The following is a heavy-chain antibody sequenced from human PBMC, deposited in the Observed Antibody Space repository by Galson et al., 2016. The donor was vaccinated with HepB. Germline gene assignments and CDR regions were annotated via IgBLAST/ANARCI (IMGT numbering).Heavy chain of an antibody. CDR1: GGTFSSHL. D-gene: IGHD1-26*01. CDR3: ARVPWGYSGSYLLHYGTDV. Sequence: SVKVSCKASGGTFSSHLLTWVRQAPGQGLEWMGGITPFFGTAHSPQKFQGSVTITADESTSTAYMELSSLRSEDTAVYCCARVPWGYSGSYLLHYGTDVWGQGTTGTVSS. J-gene: IGHJ6*02. V-gene: IGHV1-69*13. CDR2: ITPFFGTA.